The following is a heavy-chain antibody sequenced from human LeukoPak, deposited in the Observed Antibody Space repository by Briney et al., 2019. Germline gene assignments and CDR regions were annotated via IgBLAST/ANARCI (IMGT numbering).Heavy chain of an antibody. J-gene: IGHJ3*02. CDR3: TREGPNDAFDI. CDR2: ISSSSGYI. V-gene: IGHV3-21*01. CDR1: GFPFSSYS. Sequence: TGGSLRLSCATSGFPFSSYSMDWVRQAPGKGLEWVSSISSSSGYIYYADSVKGRFTISRDNAKNSVYLLMNNLRAEDTAVYYCTREGPNDAFDIWGQGTMVTVSS.